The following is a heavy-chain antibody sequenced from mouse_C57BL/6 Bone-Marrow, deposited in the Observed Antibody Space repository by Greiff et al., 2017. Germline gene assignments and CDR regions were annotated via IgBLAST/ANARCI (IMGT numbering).Heavy chain of an antibody. D-gene: IGHD2-4*01. V-gene: IGHV5-4*01. J-gene: IGHJ3*01. CDR3: ARDEGLRPWFAY. CDR2: ISDGGSYT. CDR1: GFTFSSYA. Sequence: EVKVEESGGGLVKPGGSLKLSCAASGFTFSSYAMSWVRQTPEKRLKWVATISDGGSYTYYPDNVKGRFTISRDNAKNNLYLQMSHLKSEDTAMYYCARDEGLRPWFAYWGQGTLVTVSA.